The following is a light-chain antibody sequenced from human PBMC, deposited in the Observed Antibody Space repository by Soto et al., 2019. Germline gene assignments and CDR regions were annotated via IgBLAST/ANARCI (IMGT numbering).Light chain of an antibody. Sequence: QSVLTQPPSASGTPGQRVTISCSGSSSNIGSNTVDWYQQVPGTAPKLLIYSNNQRPSGVPDRFSGSKYGTSASLAISGLQYEDEADYFCAAGTDSLNGYVVFGGGTKVTVL. CDR1: SSNIGSNT. CDR2: SNN. J-gene: IGLJ2*01. V-gene: IGLV1-44*01. CDR3: AAGTDSLNGYVV.